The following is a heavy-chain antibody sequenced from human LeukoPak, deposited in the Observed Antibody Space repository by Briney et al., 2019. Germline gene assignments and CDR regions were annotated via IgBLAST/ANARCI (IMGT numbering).Heavy chain of an antibody. CDR2: IYYSGST. CDR1: GGSLSSSSSY. V-gene: IGHV4-39*01. D-gene: IGHD5-18*01. J-gene: IGHJ4*02. Sequence: SGTLSLTCTVSGGSLSSSSSYGGCTRQPPGTGLEWIGSIYYSGSTNYNPSLNSRVTISVDTSKSQCSLKLSSVTAADTVVYYCARHVDTAMVYFDYWGQGTLVTVS. CDR3: ARHVDTAMVYFDY.